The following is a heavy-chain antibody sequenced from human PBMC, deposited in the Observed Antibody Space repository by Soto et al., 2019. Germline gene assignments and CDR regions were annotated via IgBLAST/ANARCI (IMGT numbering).Heavy chain of an antibody. CDR3: AREELRGYSGYEYGMDV. J-gene: IGHJ6*02. Sequence: SVKVSCKASGGTFSSYAISWVRQAPGQGLEWMGGIIPIFGTANYAQKFQGRVTITADESTSTAYMELSSLRSEDTAVYYCAREELRGYSGYEYGMDVWGQGTTVTVSS. CDR2: IIPIFGTA. CDR1: GGTFSSYA. D-gene: IGHD5-12*01. V-gene: IGHV1-69*13.